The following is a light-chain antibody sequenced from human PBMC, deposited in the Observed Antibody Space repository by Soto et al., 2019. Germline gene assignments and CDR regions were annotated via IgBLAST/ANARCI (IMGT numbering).Light chain of an antibody. Sequence: DIQMTQSPSSLSASVGVRVTITCRASQSISSYLNWYQQKPGKAPKLLIYAASSLQSGVPSRFSGRGSGTDFALTISSLQPEGFATYYCQQRKTFGQGPKVEIK. CDR3: QQRKT. CDR1: QSISSY. CDR2: AAS. J-gene: IGKJ1*01. V-gene: IGKV1-39*01.